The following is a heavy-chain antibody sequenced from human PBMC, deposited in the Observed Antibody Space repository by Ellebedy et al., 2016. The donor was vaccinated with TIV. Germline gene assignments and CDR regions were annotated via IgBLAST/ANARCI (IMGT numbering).Heavy chain of an antibody. CDR3: AREDHYGSGSYYPNWFDP. CDR2: INPNSGGT. CDR1: GYTFTSYY. Sequence: ASVKVSCXASGYTFTSYYMHWVRQAPGQGLEWMGWINPNSGGTNYAQKFQGWVTMTRDTSISTAYMELRSLRSDDTAVYYCAREDHYGSGSYYPNWFDPWGQGTLVTVSS. J-gene: IGHJ5*02. V-gene: IGHV1-2*04. D-gene: IGHD3-10*01.